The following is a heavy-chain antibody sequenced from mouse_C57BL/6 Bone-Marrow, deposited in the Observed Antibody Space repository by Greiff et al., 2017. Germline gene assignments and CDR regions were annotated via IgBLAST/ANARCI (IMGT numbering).Heavy chain of an antibody. CDR3: ARRGQTAQATWAMDY. CDR1: GYTFTSYW. V-gene: IGHV1-52*01. Sequence: VQLQQPGAELVRPGSSVKLSCKASGYTFTSYWMHWVKQRPIQGLEWIGNIDPSDSETHYNQKFKDKATLTVDKSSSTAYMQLSSLTSEDSAVYYCARRGQTAQATWAMDYWGQGTSVTVSS. J-gene: IGHJ4*01. D-gene: IGHD3-2*02. CDR2: IDPSDSET.